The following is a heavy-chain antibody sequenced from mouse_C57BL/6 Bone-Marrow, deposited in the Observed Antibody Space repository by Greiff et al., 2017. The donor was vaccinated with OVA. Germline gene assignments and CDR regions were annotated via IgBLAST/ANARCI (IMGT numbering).Heavy chain of an antibody. V-gene: IGHV5-17*01. J-gene: IGHJ1*03. CDR1: VFTFSDYG. CDR2: ISSGSSTI. CDR3: ARERDSPLYFDV. Sequence: EVQLVESGGGLVKPGGSLKLSCAASVFTFSDYGMHWVRQAPETGLEWVAYISSGSSTIYYADTVKGRFTISRDNAKNTLFLQMTSLRSEDTAMYYCARERDSPLYFDVWGTGTTVTVSS.